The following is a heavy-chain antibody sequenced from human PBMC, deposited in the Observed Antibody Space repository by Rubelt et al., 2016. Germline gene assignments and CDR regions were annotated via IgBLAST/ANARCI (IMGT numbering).Heavy chain of an antibody. Sequence: GGSLRLSCAASGFTFSTYAMSWVRQAPGKGLEWVSSIRRGGDTYYADSVKGRFTISRDNSKNTLYLRMNSLRAEDTAVYYCAKDLTAYCVGGSCLFDYWGQGTLVTVSS. D-gene: IGHD2-15*01. CDR3: AKDLTAYCVGGSCLFDY. CDR2: IRRGGDT. V-gene: IGHV3-23*01. J-gene: IGHJ4*02. CDR1: GFTFSTYA.